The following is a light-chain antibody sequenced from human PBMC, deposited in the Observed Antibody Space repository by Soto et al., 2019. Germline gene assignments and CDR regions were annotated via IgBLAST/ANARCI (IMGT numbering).Light chain of an antibody. V-gene: IGKV3-20*01. J-gene: IGKJ1*01. CDR2: GAS. CDR1: QSVSNNY. Sequence: EIVMTQSPATLSVSPGERATLSCRASQSVSNNYLAWYQQQPGQAPRLLIYGASNRATGIPDRFSGSGSGTDFTLTISRLEPEDFAVYYCQQYGSSGTFGQGTKVDI. CDR3: QQYGSSGT.